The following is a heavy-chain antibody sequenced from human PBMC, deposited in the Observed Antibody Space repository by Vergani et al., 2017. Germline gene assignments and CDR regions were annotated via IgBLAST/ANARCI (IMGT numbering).Heavy chain of an antibody. CDR1: GGTFSSYA. V-gene: IGHV1-69*01. J-gene: IGHJ4*02. CDR3: ASESAEFTMVRGAPFDY. D-gene: IGHD3-10*01. Sequence: QVQLVQSGAEVKKPGSSVKVSCKASGGTFSSYAISWVRQAPGQGLEWMGGIIPIFGTANYAQKFQGRVTITADESTSTAYMELSSLRSEDTAVYYCASESAEFTMVRGAPFDYWGQGTLVTVSS. CDR2: IIPIFGTA.